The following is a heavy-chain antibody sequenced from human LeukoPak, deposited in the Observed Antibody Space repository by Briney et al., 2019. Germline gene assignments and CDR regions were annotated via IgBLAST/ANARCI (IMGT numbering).Heavy chain of an antibody. CDR3: ARSPFLEWLLSFFDY. D-gene: IGHD3-3*01. CDR2: ISAYNGNT. J-gene: IGHJ4*02. Sequence: ASVKVSCKASGYTFTSYSISWVRQAPGQGLEWMGWISAYNGNTNYAQKLQGRVTMTTDTSTSTAYMELRSLRSDDTAVYYCARSPFLEWLLSFFDYWGQGTLVTVSS. CDR1: GYTFTSYS. V-gene: IGHV1-18*01.